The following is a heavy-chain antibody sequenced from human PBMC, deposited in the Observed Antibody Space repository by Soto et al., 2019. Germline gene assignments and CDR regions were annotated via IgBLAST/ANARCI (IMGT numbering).Heavy chain of an antibody. J-gene: IGHJ4*02. CDR1: GCSINSNTYY. CDR2: IYYSGST. Sequence: XETLSLTCPVSGCSINSNTYYWGWIRQPPGKGLEWIGSIYYSGSTYYNPSLKSRVTISVDTSKNQFSLRLSSVTAADTAVYFCARGVVGATAPDSWGQGTLVTVSS. CDR3: ARGVVGATAPDS. V-gene: IGHV4-39*01. D-gene: IGHD1-26*01.